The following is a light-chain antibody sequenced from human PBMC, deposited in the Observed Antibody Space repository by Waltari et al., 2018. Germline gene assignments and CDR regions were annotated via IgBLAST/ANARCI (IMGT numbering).Light chain of an antibody. CDR3: SSYAGSNNWV. CDR1: SSDVGGYNY. V-gene: IGLV2-8*01. J-gene: IGLJ3*02. Sequence: QSALTQPPSASGSPGQSATISCTGPSSDVGGYNYVSWYQQHPGKAPKLMIYEVSKRPPGVPDRFSGSKSGNTASLTVSGLQAEDEADYYCSSYAGSNNWVFGGGTKLTVL. CDR2: EVS.